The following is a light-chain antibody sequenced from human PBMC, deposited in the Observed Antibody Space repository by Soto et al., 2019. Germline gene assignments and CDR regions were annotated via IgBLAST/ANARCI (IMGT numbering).Light chain of an antibody. CDR2: GAS. CDR3: QQYGSSPPKWT. Sequence: EIVLTQSPGTLSLSPGERATLSCRASQSVRSNYLAWYYHKPGQAPRLLIYGASQRATGIPDRFSGGGSGTDFTLSISRLEPEDFAVYYCQQYGSSPPKWTFGQGTKVEIK. CDR1: QSVRSNY. J-gene: IGKJ1*01. V-gene: IGKV3-20*01.